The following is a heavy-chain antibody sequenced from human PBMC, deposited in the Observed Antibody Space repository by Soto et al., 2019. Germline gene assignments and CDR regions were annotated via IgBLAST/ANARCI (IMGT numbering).Heavy chain of an antibody. V-gene: IGHV4-59*01. CDR1: GGSISSYY. D-gene: IGHD3-22*01. J-gene: IGHJ5*02. CDR3: ARVVISYYDSSGYPASWLDP. CDR2: IYYSGST. Sequence: SETLSLTCTVSGGSISSYYWSWIRQPPGKGLEWIGYIYYSGSTNYNPSLKSRVTISVDTSKHQFSLKLSSVTAADTAVYYCARVVISYYDSSGYPASWLDPWGQGTLVTVSS.